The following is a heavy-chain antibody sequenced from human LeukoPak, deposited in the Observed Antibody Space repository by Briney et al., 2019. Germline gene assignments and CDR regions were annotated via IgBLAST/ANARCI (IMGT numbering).Heavy chain of an antibody. CDR2: IYPRDGST. CDR1: GYSFTSNY. V-gene: IGHV1-46*01. CDR3: ARDQEAFDY. Sequence: ASVKVSCKDSGYSFTSNYIHWVRQAPGQGLEWMGMIYPRDGSTSYAQKFQGRVTVTRDTSTSTVHMELSGLRSEDTAVYYCARDQEAFDYWGQGTLVTVSS. J-gene: IGHJ4*02.